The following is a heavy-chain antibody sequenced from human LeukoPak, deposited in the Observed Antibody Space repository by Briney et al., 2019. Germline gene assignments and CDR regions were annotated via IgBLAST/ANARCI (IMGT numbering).Heavy chain of an antibody. J-gene: IGHJ2*01. CDR3: ARSRHSGSYHGWYFDL. V-gene: IGHV5-51*01. CDR2: IYPGDSDT. Sequence: GESLKISCKGSGYSFTSYWIGWVRQMPEKGLEWMGIIYPGDSDTRYSPSFQGQVTISADKSITTAYLQWSSLKASDTAMYYCARSRHSGSYHGWYFDLWGRGTLVTVSS. D-gene: IGHD1-26*01. CDR1: GYSFTSYW.